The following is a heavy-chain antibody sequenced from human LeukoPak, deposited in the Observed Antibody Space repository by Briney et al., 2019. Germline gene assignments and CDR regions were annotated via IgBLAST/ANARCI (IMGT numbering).Heavy chain of an antibody. J-gene: IGHJ4*02. CDR3: ARGRPYYYGSGSYYNPLADY. CDR1: GGSFSGYY. Sequence: KPSETLSLTCAVYGGSFSGYYWSWIRQPPGKGLEWIGEINHSGSTNYNPPLKSRVTISVDTSKNQFSLKLSSVTAADTAVYYCARGRPYYYGSGSYYNPLADYWGQGTLVTVSS. V-gene: IGHV4-34*01. D-gene: IGHD3-10*01. CDR2: INHSGST.